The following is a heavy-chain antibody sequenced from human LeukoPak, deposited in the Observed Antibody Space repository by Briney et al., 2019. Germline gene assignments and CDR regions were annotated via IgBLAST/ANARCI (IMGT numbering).Heavy chain of an antibody. D-gene: IGHD5-18*01. Sequence: ASVKVSCKASGYTFTNYYMHWVRQAPGQGLEWQGIINPSGGSTVYAQRFKGRVSMTWDTSTSTVYMELSSLTSEDTAVYYCARLMDTTMALDYWGQGTLVTVSS. CDR2: INPSGGST. CDR1: GYTFTNYY. V-gene: IGHV1-46*01. J-gene: IGHJ4*02. CDR3: ARLMDTTMALDY.